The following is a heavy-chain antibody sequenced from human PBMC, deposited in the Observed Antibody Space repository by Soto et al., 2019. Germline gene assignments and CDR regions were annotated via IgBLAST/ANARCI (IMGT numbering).Heavy chain of an antibody. D-gene: IGHD5-18*01. CDR1: GFTFSSHA. CDR2: ISGNVGST. Sequence: PGGSLRLSCSASGFTFSSHAMHWVRQAPGKGLEYVSGISGNVGSTYYADSMKGRFTISRDNSKNTLYLQMSSLRAEDTAVYYCLKGVGYRYGYGVDCWGQGTLVTVSS. J-gene: IGHJ4*02. CDR3: LKGVGYRYGYGVDC. V-gene: IGHV3-64D*08.